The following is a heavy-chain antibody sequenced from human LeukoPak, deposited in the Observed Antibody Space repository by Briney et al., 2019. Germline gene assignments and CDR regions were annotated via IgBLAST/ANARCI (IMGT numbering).Heavy chain of an antibody. D-gene: IGHD3-10*01. Sequence: PSETLSLTCTVSGGSISSYYWSWIRQPPGKGLEWIGYIYYSGSTNYNPSLKSRVTISVDTSKNQFSLKPSSVTAADTAVYYCARYGSGSYHLDYWGQGTLVTVSS. V-gene: IGHV4-59*01. CDR2: IYYSGST. CDR3: ARYGSGSYHLDY. J-gene: IGHJ4*02. CDR1: GGSISSYY.